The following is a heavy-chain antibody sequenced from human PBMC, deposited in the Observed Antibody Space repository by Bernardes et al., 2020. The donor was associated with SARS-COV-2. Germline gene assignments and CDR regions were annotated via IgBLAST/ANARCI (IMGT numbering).Heavy chain of an antibody. J-gene: IGHJ4*02. V-gene: IGHV3-33*01. CDR3: ARGRFGNLVDY. CDR2: IWYDGSNK. CDR1: GFTFSTHA. D-gene: IGHD3-10*01. Sequence: GGSLRLSCAASGFTFSTHAMHWVRQAPGKGLEWVAVIWYDGSNKYYADSVKGRFTISRDNSKNTVNLQVNSLRAEDTAVYYCARGRFGNLVDYWGQGTLVTVSS.